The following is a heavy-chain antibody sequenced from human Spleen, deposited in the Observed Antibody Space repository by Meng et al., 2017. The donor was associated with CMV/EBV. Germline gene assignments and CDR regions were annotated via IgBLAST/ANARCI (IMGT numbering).Heavy chain of an antibody. J-gene: IGHJ4*02. D-gene: IGHD7-27*01. CDR3: ARSFYGGIGGETGDFDY. CDR1: GFTFSSYE. V-gene: IGHV3-48*03. CDR2: ISSSGSTI. Sequence: GESLKISCAASGFTFSSYEMNWVRQAPGKGLEWVSYISSSGSTIYYADSVKGRFTISRDNAKNSLYLQMNSLRAEDTAVYYCARSFYGGIGGETGDFDYWGQGTLVTVSS.